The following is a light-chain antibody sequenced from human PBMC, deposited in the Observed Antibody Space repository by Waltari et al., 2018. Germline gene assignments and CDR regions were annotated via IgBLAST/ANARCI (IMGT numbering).Light chain of an antibody. V-gene: IGLV3-21*02. Sequence: SSVLTQAPSVSVAPGPTATVTCGGDNIGGRSVHWYQPRPGRAPVLVVYLDSDRPSGIPDRFSGSKSGNAATLTISRVEAGDEADYYCHVWDGKTVMFGGGTKLTVL. CDR2: LDS. CDR3: HVWDGKTVM. CDR1: NIGGRS. J-gene: IGLJ3*02.